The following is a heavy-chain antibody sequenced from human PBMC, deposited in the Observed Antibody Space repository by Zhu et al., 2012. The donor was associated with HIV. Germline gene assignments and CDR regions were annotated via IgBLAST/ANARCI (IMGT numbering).Heavy chain of an antibody. CDR1: GYSISSGYY. CDR3: ACAKGYGSGNYRDHAFDI. V-gene: IGHV4-38-2*01. D-gene: IGHD3-10*01. J-gene: IGHJ3*02. CDR2: IYHSGST. Sequence: QVQLQESGPGLVKPSETLSLTCAVSGYSISSGYYWGWIRQPPGKGLEWIGSIYHSGSTYYNPSLKSRVTISVDTSKNQFSLKLSSMTAADTAVYYRACAKGYGSGNYRDHAFDIWGQGTMVTVSS.